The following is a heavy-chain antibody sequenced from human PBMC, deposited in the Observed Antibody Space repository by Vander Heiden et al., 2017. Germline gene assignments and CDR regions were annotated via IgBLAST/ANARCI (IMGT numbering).Heavy chain of an antibody. Sequence: EVQLLESGGGLVQPGGSLRLYCAASGFTFSSYAMRWVRQAPGKGLEWVTAISGSVGSTYYAASVKGRFTISRDNSKNTLYLQMNSLRAEDTAVYYCAKGKRAPDYWGQGTLVTVSS. CDR2: ISGSVGST. CDR3: AKGKRAPDY. J-gene: IGHJ4*02. CDR1: GFTFSSYA. V-gene: IGHV3-23*01.